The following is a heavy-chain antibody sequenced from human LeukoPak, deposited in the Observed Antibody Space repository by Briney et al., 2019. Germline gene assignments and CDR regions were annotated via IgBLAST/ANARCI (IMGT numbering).Heavy chain of an antibody. Sequence: SETLSLTCTVSGYSISSGYYWGWIRQPPGKGLEWIGRTSSSGNTDYNASLKSRVTMSVDTSKNQLSLKVSSVTAADTAVYYCARPRRITMVRGARNWFDPWGQGTLVTVSS. J-gene: IGHJ5*02. V-gene: IGHV4-38-2*02. D-gene: IGHD3-10*01. CDR2: TSSSGNT. CDR3: ARPRRITMVRGARNWFDP. CDR1: GYSISSGYY.